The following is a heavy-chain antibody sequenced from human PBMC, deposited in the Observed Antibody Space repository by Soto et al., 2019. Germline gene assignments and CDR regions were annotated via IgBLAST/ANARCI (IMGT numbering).Heavy chain of an antibody. CDR3: ARSQVPVRSDYYYYGMDV. CDR2: ISYDGSNK. J-gene: IGHJ6*02. CDR1: GFTFSSYA. Sequence: GGSLRLSCAASGFTFSSYAMHWVRQAPGKGLEWVAVISYDGSNKYYADSVKGRFTISRDNSKNTLYLQMNSLRAEDTAVYYCARSQVPVRSDYYYYGMDVWGQGTTVTVSS. D-gene: IGHD2-2*01. V-gene: IGHV3-30-3*01.